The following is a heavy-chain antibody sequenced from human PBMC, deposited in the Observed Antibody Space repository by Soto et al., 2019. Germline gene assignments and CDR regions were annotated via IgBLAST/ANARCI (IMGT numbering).Heavy chain of an antibody. V-gene: IGHV1-69*12. D-gene: IGHD2-2*01. CDR2: IIPIFGTA. CDR3: ARLPDIVLVPAAGSEG. CDR1: GGTFSSYA. Sequence: QVQLVQSGAEVKKPGSSVKVSCKASGGTFSSYAISWVRQAPGQGLEWMGGIIPIFGTANYAQKFQGRVTITADESTSKAYMELSSLRSEDTAVYYCARLPDIVLVPAAGSEGWGQGTMVTVSS. J-gene: IGHJ3*01.